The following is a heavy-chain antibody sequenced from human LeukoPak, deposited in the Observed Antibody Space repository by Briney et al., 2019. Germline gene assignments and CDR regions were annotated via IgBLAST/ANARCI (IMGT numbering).Heavy chain of an antibody. CDR1: GYTFTSYG. J-gene: IGHJ6*02. D-gene: IGHD2-2*01. CDR3: ASASSPYYYYGMDV. V-gene: IGHV1-18*01. Sequence: AASVKVSCKASGYTFTSYGISWVRQAPGQGLEWMGWISAYNGNTNYAQKLQGRVTMTTDTSTSTAYMELRSLRSDDTAVYYCASASSPYYYYGMDVWGQGTTVTVSS. CDR2: ISAYNGNT.